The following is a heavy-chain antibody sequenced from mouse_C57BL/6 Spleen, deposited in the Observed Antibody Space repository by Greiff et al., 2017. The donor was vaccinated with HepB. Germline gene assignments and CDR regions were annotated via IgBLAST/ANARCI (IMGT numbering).Heavy chain of an antibody. CDR3: AEGAYDYCFAY. CDR2: INPSTGGT. J-gene: IGHJ3*01. V-gene: IGHV1-42*01. CDR1: GYSFTGYY. Sequence: VQLQQSGPELVKPGASVKISCKASGYSFTGYYMNWVKQSPEKSLEWIGEINPSTGGTTYNQKFKAKATLTVDKSSSTAYMQLKSLTSEDSAVYYCAEGAYDYCFAYWGQGTLVTVSA. D-gene: IGHD2-4*01.